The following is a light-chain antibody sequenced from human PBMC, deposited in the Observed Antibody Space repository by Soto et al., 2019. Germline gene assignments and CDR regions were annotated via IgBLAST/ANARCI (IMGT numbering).Light chain of an antibody. CDR1: SSNIGAGYD. V-gene: IGLV1-40*01. J-gene: IGLJ2*01. Sequence: QSVLTQPPSVSGAPGQRVTISCTGTSSNIGAGYDVHWYQQLPGTAPKLLIYGNNNRPSGVPDRFSGSKSGASASLAITVLQAEDEADYYCQSYDSSLSASDVVFGGGTKLTVL. CDR2: GNN. CDR3: QSYDSSLSASDVV.